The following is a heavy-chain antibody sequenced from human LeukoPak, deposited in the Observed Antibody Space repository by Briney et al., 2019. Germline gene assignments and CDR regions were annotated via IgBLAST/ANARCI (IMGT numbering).Heavy chain of an antibody. CDR1: GGTCSSYA. D-gene: IGHD3-22*01. Sequence: ASVKVSCKASGGTCSSYAISSVRQAPGQGLEWMGRIIPILGIANYAQKFQGRVTITADKSTSTAYMELSSLRSEDTAVYYCARDSGNDSSDYWGQGTLVTVSS. CDR3: ARDSGNDSSDY. V-gene: IGHV1-69*04. J-gene: IGHJ4*02. CDR2: IIPILGIA.